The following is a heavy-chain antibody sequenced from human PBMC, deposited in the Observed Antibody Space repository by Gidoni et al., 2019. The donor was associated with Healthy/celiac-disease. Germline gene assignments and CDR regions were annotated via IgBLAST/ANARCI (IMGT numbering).Heavy chain of an antibody. CDR2: IGYDGSNK. V-gene: IGHV3-33*01. D-gene: IGHD3-3*01. CDR1: GFTFSSYG. CDR3: ARDRYYDFWSGYPDNDAFDI. Sequence: QVQLVESGGGVVQPASSLRLSCAASGFTFSSYGLHWVRQAPGKGLGWVAVIGYDGSNKDYADSVKGRFTISRDNSKNTLYLQMNSLRAEDTAVYYCARDRYYDFWSGYPDNDAFDIWGQGTMVTVSS. J-gene: IGHJ3*02.